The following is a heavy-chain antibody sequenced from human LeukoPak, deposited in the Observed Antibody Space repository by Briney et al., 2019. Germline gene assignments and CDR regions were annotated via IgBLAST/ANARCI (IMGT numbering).Heavy chain of an antibody. CDR2: INHSGST. J-gene: IGHJ4*02. CDR3: ARPKPYGSSTSCSDY. V-gene: IGHV4-34*01. CDR1: GGSFSVYY. D-gene: IGHD2-2*01. Sequence: SETLSLTCAVYGGSFSVYYWSWIRQPPGKGLEWIGEINHSGSTNYNPPLKSRVTISVDTSKNQFSLKLSSVTAAETAVYYCARPKPYGSSTSCSDYWGERAPVTVSS.